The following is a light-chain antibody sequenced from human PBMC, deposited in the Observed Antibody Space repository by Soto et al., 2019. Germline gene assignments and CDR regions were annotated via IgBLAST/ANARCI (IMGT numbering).Light chain of an antibody. CDR3: QSYDSSLSGHV. Sequence: QSELTRVASVSRAPGQRGTITNTGSSSNIGAGYDVHWYQQLPGTAPKLLIYGNSNRPSGVPDRFSGSKSGTSASLAITGLQAEDEADYYCQSYDSSLSGHVFGTGTKVTVL. CDR2: GNS. J-gene: IGLJ1*01. CDR1: SSNIGAGYD. V-gene: IGLV1-40*01.